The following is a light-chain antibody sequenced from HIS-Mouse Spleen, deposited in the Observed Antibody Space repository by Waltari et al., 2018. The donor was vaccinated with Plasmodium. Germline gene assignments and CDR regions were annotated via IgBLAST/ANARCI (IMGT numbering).Light chain of an antibody. CDR2: QDS. CDR1: KLGDKY. J-gene: IGLJ2*01. CDR3: QAWDSSTVV. V-gene: IGLV3-1*01. Sequence: SYELTPPPSVSVSPGPTASIPCSGDKLGDKYACWYQQKPGQSPVLVIYQDSKRPSGIPERFSGSNSGNTATLTISGTQAMDEADYYCQAWDSSTVVFGGGTKLTVL.